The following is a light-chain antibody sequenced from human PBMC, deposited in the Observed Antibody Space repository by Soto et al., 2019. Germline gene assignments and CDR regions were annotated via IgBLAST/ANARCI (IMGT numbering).Light chain of an antibody. CDR3: QQRSNWRPEP. CDR1: QNVNNN. J-gene: IGKJ3*01. V-gene: IGKV3-15*01. CDR2: GAS. Sequence: DIVMTQSPATLSVSPGERATLSCRASQNVNNNLAWYQQKPGQAPRLLLYGASTRATGIPARFSGSGSGTDFTLTISSLDPEDFAVYYRQQRSNWRPEPFAPGNKVDI.